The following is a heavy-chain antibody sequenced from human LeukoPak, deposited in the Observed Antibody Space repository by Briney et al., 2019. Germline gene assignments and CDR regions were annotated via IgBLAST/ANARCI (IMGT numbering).Heavy chain of an antibody. CDR2: IYYSGST. D-gene: IGHD3-22*01. CDR1: GGSFSTYY. J-gene: IGHJ4*02. Sequence: SEALSLTCTVSGGSFSTYYWSWIREPPGKGLEWMGYIYYSGSTDYNPSLKSRVTMSLDTSKNQFSLNLNSVTAADTAVYYCARAVITFGAAVAKGFDCWGQGTLVTVSS. CDR3: ARAVITFGAAVAKGFDC. V-gene: IGHV4-59*01.